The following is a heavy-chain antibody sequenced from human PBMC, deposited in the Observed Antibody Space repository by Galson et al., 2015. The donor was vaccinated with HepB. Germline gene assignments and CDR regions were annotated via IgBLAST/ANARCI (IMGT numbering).Heavy chain of an antibody. J-gene: IGHJ3*02. CDR1: GFTFSSYA. Sequence: SLRLSCAASGFTFSSYAMSWVRQAPGKGLEWVSIISGSGGTIYYADSVKGRFTISRDNSKYTLYLEMNNLRADDTAIYYCARDVEGIWGQGTMVTVSS. CDR3: ARDVEGI. CDR2: ISGSGGTI. V-gene: IGHV3-23*01.